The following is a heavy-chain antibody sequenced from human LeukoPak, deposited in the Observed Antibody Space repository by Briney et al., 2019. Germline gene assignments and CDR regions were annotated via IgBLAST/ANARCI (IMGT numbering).Heavy chain of an antibody. J-gene: IGHJ6*02. D-gene: IGHD6-19*01. Sequence: SETLSLTCAVYGGSFSGYYWSWIRQPPGKGLEWIGEINHSGSTNYNPSLKSRVTISVDTSKNQFSLKLSSVTAADTAVYYCASGRGAGAHYYYHGMDVWGQGTTVTVSS. V-gene: IGHV4-34*01. CDR1: GGSFSGYY. CDR3: ASGRGAGAHYYYHGMDV. CDR2: INHSGST.